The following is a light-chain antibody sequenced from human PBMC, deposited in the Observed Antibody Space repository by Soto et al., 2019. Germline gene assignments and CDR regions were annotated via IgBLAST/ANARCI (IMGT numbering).Light chain of an antibody. CDR3: QQHSSSAWT. CDR2: GAS. V-gene: IGKV3-20*01. Sequence: EIVVTQSPGTLSLSPGERATLSCRASQSVSSSYSAWYQQKPGQAPRLLIYGASNRATGIPDRFSGSGSGTDFTLIISRLEPEDFAVYYCQQHSSSAWTFGQGTRVEIK. CDR1: QSVSSSY. J-gene: IGKJ1*01.